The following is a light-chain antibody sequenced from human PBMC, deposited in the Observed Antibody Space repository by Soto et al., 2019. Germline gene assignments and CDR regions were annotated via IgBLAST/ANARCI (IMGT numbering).Light chain of an antibody. J-gene: IGKJ4*01. CDR1: QGIGSY. Sequence: DIQLTQSPSFLSASLGDRVTIACRASQGIGSYLAWYQQKPGKAPRLLIYAASTLQSGVPSRFSGSGSDTEFTLTISSLQPEDFATYYCQQLNNYQLTFGGGTKVDIX. CDR3: QQLNNYQLT. V-gene: IGKV1-9*01. CDR2: AAS.